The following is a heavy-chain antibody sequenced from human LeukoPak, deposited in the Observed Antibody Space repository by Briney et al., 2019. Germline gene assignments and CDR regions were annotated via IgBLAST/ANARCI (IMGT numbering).Heavy chain of an antibody. Sequence: SVKVSCKASGGTFSSYAISWVRQAPRQELEWMGGIIPIFGTAKYAQKFQGRVTITADESTSTAYMELSSLRSEDTAVYYCGTAAMYRCYAFDIWGQGTMVTVSS. J-gene: IGHJ3*02. V-gene: IGHV1-69*01. CDR2: IIPIFGTA. CDR1: GGTFSSYA. D-gene: IGHD2-2*01. CDR3: GTAAMYRCYAFDI.